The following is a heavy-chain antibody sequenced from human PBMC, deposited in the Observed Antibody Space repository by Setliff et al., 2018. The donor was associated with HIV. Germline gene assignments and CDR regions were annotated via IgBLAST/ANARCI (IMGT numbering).Heavy chain of an antibody. CDR2: ISSGSTYI. CDR1: GFTFSTYN. D-gene: IGHD2-2*01. CDR3: ASHFGYCSSTSCEGY. V-gene: IGHV3-21*04. Sequence: PGGSLRLSCAASGFTFSTYNMNWVRQAPGKGLEWVSSISSGSTYIYYADSVKGRFSISRDNAKNSLYLQMNSLRAEDTAVYYCASHFGYCSSTSCEGYWGQGALVTVS. J-gene: IGHJ4*02.